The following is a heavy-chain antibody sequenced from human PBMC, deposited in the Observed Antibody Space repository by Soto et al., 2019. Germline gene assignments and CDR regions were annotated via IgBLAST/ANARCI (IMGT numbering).Heavy chain of an antibody. D-gene: IGHD2-15*01. V-gene: IGHV3-23*01. J-gene: IGHJ4*02. CDR1: GFTFSSYA. Sequence: GGSLRLSCAASGFTFSSYAMSWVRQAPGKGLEWVSAISGSGGSTYYADSVKGRFTISRDNSKNTLYLQMNSLRAEDTAVYYCAKDYWSGGSCYSFDSWGQGTLVTVSS. CDR2: ISGSGGST. CDR3: AKDYWSGGSCYSFDS.